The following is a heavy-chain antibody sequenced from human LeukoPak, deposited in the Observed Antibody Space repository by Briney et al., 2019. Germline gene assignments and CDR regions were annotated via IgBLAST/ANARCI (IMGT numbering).Heavy chain of an antibody. J-gene: IGHJ4*02. D-gene: IGHD3-16*02. CDR2: IKSDGSST. CDR3: ARGPTTLGLRLGELSLRADY. V-gene: IGHV3-74*01. Sequence: GGSLRLSCTTSGFSFSGYWMHWVRQAPGKGLVWVSRIKSDGSSTTYADSVKGRFTISRDNARNTLYLQMNSLRADDTAVYYCARGPTTLGLRLGELSLRADYWGQGALVTVSS. CDR1: GFSFSGYW.